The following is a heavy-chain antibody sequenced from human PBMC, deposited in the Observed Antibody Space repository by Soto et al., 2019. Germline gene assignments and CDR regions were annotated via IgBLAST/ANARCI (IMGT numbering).Heavy chain of an antibody. Sequence: QLQLQESGPGLVKSSETLSLTCTVSGGSISSSSYFWGWIRQPPGKGLEWIGSADHGGSTSYNPSLKRRLTRSLDTSKKQFSLKLNSVTAADTAVYYCASPSRGYCSTTSCFAAFDIWGQGTMVTVSS. CDR2: ADHGGST. D-gene: IGHD2-2*01. CDR1: GGSISSSSYF. J-gene: IGHJ3*02. V-gene: IGHV4-39*01. CDR3: ASPSRGYCSTTSCFAAFDI.